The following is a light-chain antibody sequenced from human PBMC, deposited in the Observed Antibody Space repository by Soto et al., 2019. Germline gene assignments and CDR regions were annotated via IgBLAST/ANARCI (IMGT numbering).Light chain of an antibody. CDR1: SSNIGAGYD. CDR2: GNS. CDR3: QSYDSSLSVWV. J-gene: IGLJ3*02. V-gene: IGLV1-40*01. Sequence: QSVLTQPPSVSGAPGQRVTISCTGSSSNIGAGYDVPWYQQLPGPAPKLLIYGNSNRPSGVPDRFSGSKSGTSASLAITGLQAEEEADYYCQSYDSSLSVWVFGGGTKLTVL.